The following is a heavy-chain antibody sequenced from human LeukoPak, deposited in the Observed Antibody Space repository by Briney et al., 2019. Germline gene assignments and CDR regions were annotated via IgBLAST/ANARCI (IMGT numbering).Heavy chain of an antibody. Sequence: GGSLRLSCAASGFTVSDNYMSWVRQAPGKGLEWVSVMYSGGDTYYANYVKGRFTFSRDISKSTLFLQMNGLTTEDTAMYYCARDAPQVPAAGVLASWGQGTLVTVSS. CDR2: MYSGGDT. D-gene: IGHD6-13*01. CDR1: GFTVSDNY. J-gene: IGHJ5*02. CDR3: ARDAPQVPAAGVLAS. V-gene: IGHV3-53*01.